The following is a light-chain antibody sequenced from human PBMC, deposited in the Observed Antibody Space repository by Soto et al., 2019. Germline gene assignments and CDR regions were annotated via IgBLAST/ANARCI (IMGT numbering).Light chain of an antibody. J-gene: IGKJ4*01. CDR3: QQYGSSLLT. CDR2: GAS. Sequence: EIVLTQSPGTLSLSPGERATLSCRASQSVGSNYLAWYQQKAGQAPRLLIYGASNRATGIPDRFSGSGSGTDFTLTISRLEPEDFAVYYCQQYGSSLLTFGGGTKVEIK. CDR1: QSVGSNY. V-gene: IGKV3-20*01.